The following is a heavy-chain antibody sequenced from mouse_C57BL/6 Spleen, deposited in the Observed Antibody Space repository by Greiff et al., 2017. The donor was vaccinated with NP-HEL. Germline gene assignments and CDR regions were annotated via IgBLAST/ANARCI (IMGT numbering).Heavy chain of an antibody. CDR2: IYPRSGNT. Sequence: VQLQQSGAELARPGASVKLSCKASGYTFTSYGISWVKQRTGQGLEWIGEIYPRSGNTYYNEKFKGKATLTADKSSSTAYMELRSLTSEDSAVYFCARYDYDGRDVPSYFDYWGQGTTLTVSS. J-gene: IGHJ2*01. CDR1: GYTFTSYG. D-gene: IGHD2-4*01. V-gene: IGHV1-81*01. CDR3: ARYDYDGRDVPSYFDY.